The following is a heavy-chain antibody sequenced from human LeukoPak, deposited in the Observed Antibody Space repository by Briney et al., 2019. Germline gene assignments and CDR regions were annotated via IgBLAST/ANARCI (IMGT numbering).Heavy chain of an antibody. Sequence: PSETLSLTCTVSGGSISSSSYYWGWIRQPPGKGLEWIGSIYYSGSTYYNPSLKSRVTISVDTSKNQFSLKLSSVTAADTAVYYCAGLGLLRDYWGQGTLVTVSS. CDR2: IYYSGST. CDR3: AGLGLLRDY. J-gene: IGHJ4*02. V-gene: IGHV4-39*01. CDR1: GGSISSSSYY. D-gene: IGHD2-21*01.